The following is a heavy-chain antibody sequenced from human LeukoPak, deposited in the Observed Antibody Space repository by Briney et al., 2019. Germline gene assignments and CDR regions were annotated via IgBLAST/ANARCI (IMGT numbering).Heavy chain of an antibody. CDR1: GFTFSKHG. V-gene: IGHV3-23*01. CDR2: VSPPGGGT. Sequence: GGSLRLSCGASGFTFSKHGMNWVRQAPGKGLEWLSGVSPPGGGTYYADSVKGRFTISRDNSKNTLYLRMNSLRAEDTAVYYCAKDPRFGELLQRLPIWGQGTLVTVSS. D-gene: IGHD3-10*01. CDR3: AKDPRFGELLQRLPI. J-gene: IGHJ4*02.